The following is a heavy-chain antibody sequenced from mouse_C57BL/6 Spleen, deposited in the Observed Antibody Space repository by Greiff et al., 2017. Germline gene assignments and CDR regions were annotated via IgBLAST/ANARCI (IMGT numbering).Heavy chain of an antibody. Sequence: EVQGVESGAELVKPGASVKLSCTASGFTINDYYMHWVKQRPEQGLEWIGRIDPEDGGTKYAPKFQGKATITADTSSNPAYLPLRSLTSADTAVXDVGRSDGYCDYWGQGTTLTVSS. CDR1: GFTINDYY. CDR3: GRSDGYCDY. V-gene: IGHV14-2*01. CDR2: IDPEDGGT. J-gene: IGHJ2*01. D-gene: IGHD2-3*01.